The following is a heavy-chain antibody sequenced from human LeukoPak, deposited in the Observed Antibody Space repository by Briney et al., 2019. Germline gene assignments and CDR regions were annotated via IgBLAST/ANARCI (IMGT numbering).Heavy chain of an antibody. Sequence: SVKVSCKASGGTFSSYAISWVRQAPGQGLEWMGGIIPIFGTANYAQKFQGRVTITADESTSTAYMELSSLRSEDTAVYYGARVGTTTAYYFDYWGQGTLVTVSS. CDR2: IIPIFGTA. CDR1: GGTFSSYA. J-gene: IGHJ4*02. CDR3: ARVGTTTAYYFDY. V-gene: IGHV1-69*13. D-gene: IGHD1-7*01.